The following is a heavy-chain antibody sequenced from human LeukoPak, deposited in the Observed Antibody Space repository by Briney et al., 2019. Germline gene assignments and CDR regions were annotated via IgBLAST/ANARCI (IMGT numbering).Heavy chain of an antibody. CDR1: GFTFSSYA. D-gene: IGHD3-16*02. CDR2: ISYDGSNK. CDR3: ARDFRVWGSYRYTIYYYYMDV. Sequence: GGSLRLSCAASGFTFSSYAMHWVRQAPGKGLEWVAVISYDGSNKYYADSVKGRFTISRDNSKNTLYLQMNGLRAEDTAVYYCARDFRVWGSYRYTIYYYYMDVWGKGTTVTVSS. J-gene: IGHJ6*03. V-gene: IGHV3-30*04.